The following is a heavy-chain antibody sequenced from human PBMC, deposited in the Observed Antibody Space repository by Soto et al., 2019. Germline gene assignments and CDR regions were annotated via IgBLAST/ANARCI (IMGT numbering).Heavy chain of an antibody. CDR3: ARVWSSTTVTSGCFDY. V-gene: IGHV4-30-4*01. J-gene: IGHJ4*02. D-gene: IGHD4-17*01. CDR1: GGSISSGDYY. Sequence: QVQLQESGPGLVKPSQTLSLTCTVSGGSISSGDYYWSWIRQPPGKGLEWIGYIYYSGSTYYNPSLKSRVTISVDTSKNQFSLKLSSVTAADTAVYYCARVWSSTTVTSGCFDYWGQGTLVTVSS. CDR2: IYYSGST.